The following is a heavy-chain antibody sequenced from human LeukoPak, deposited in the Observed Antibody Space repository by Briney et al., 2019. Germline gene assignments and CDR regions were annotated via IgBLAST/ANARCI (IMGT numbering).Heavy chain of an antibody. D-gene: IGHD3-16*02. CDR2: TYYRSKWYN. Sequence: SHTLSLTCAISGDSVSSNSAAWNWIRQSPSRGLEWLGKTYYRSKWYNDYSVSVKSRITINPDTSKNQFSLQLNSVTPEDTAVYYCARRLRLGELSLSNAFDIWGQGQWSPSLQ. V-gene: IGHV6-1*01. CDR3: ARRLRLGELSLSNAFDI. CDR1: GDSVSSNSAA. J-gene: IGHJ3*02.